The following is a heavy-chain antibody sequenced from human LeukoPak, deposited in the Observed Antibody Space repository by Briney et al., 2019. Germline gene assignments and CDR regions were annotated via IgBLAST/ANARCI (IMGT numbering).Heavy chain of an antibody. J-gene: IGHJ4*02. V-gene: IGHV3-74*01. CDR3: ARGRPHGNDY. D-gene: IGHD4-23*01. CDR1: GFTVSSNY. Sequence: GGSLRLSCAASGFTVSSNYMNWVRQAPGKGLVWVSRIASDGSSTTYADSVKGRFSISRDNAKNTLYLQMNSLRVEDTAVYYCARGRPHGNDYWGQRTLVTVSS. CDR2: IASDGSST.